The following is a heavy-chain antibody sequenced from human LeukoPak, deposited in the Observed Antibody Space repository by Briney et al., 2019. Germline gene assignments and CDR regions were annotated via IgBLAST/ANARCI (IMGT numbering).Heavy chain of an antibody. J-gene: IGHJ4*02. Sequence: ASVKLSCKASGYTFSGYYIHWVRQTPGQGLEWMGWINTYSGETDYARKFPGRVTMTRATSISTAYMELSRLRSDDTAVYYCARDGEVLRFLQWSNPVDYWGQGTLVTVSS. V-gene: IGHV1-2*02. CDR3: ARDGEVLRFLQWSNPVDY. CDR2: INTYSGET. CDR1: GYTFSGYY. D-gene: IGHD3-3*01.